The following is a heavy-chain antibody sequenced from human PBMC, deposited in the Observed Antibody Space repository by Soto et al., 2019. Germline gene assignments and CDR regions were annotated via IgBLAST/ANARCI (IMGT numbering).Heavy chain of an antibody. Sequence: ASVKVSCKASGYTFTGYYMHWVRQAPGQGREWMGWINPNSGGTNYAQKFQGRVTMTRDTSISTAYMELSRLRSDDTAVYYCARDDYYDSSGRPGMDVWGQGXTVTVSS. CDR3: ARDDYYDSSGRPGMDV. V-gene: IGHV1-2*02. CDR2: INPNSGGT. J-gene: IGHJ6*02. CDR1: GYTFTGYY. D-gene: IGHD3-22*01.